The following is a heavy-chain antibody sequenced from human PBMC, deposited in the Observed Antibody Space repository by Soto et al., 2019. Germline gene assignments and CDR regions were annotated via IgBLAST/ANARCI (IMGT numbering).Heavy chain of an antibody. CDR3: ARVSRSHYYGSGSYYGYYYYGMDV. V-gene: IGHV4-34*01. J-gene: IGHJ6*02. CDR1: GGSFSGYY. Sequence: LSLTCAVYGGSFSGYYWSWIRQPPGKGLEWIGEINHSGSTNYNPSLKSRVTISVDTSKNQFSLKLSSVTAADTAVYYCARVSRSHYYGSGSYYGYYYYGMDVWGQGTTVTVSS. CDR2: INHSGST. D-gene: IGHD3-10*01.